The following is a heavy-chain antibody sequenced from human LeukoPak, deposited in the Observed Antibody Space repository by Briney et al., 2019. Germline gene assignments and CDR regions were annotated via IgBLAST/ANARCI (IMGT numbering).Heavy chain of an antibody. J-gene: IGHJ4*02. CDR3: ARGEGETFTFGGVIALWYFDY. CDR2: IYYSGST. D-gene: IGHD3-16*02. Sequence: SETLSLTCTVSGGSISSSSYYWGWIRQPPGKGLEWIGSIYYSGSTYYNPSLKSRVTISVDTSKNQFSLKLSSVTAADTAVYYCARGEGETFTFGGVIALWYFDYWGQGTLVTVSS. CDR1: GGSISSSSYY. V-gene: IGHV4-39*07.